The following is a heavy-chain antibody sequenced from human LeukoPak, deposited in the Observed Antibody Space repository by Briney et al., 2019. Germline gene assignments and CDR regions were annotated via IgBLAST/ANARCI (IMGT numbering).Heavy chain of an antibody. CDR2: MNPNSGNT. CDR3: ARVGDWQLGGEYYFDY. V-gene: IGHV1-8*01. J-gene: IGHJ4*02. D-gene: IGHD7-27*01. CDR1: GYTFTSYD. Sequence: ASVKVSCKASGYTFTSYDINWVRQATGQGLEWMGWMNPNSGNTGYAQKLQGRVTMTTDTSTSTAYMELRSLRSDDTAVYYCARVGDWQLGGEYYFDYWGQGTLVTVSS.